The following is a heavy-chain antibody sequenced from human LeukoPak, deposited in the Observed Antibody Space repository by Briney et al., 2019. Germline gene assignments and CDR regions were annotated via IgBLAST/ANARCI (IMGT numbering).Heavy chain of an antibody. J-gene: IGHJ6*01. CDR1: GFTFSESW. CDR2: INHEGGGI. CDR3: ATYMNWVARDV. D-gene: IGHD7-27*01. Sequence: GGSLRFSGAASGFTFSESWMTWVRQVPGQGLEWVAHINHEGGGIQYVDSVKGRFTISRDNAKGSVYLQMHSLRDTDTAIYYCATYMNWVARDVWGQGTTVIV. V-gene: IGHV3-7*01.